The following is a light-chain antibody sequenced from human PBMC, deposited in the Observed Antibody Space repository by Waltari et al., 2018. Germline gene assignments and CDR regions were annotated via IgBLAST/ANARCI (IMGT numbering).Light chain of an antibody. CDR1: QTIFYSPNSKNY. Sequence: DIVMPQSPDSLAVLLGERAAITCKSSQTIFYSPNSKNYLAWYQQRPGQPPKLLIDWASTRESGVPDRFSGSGSGTDFTLIISGLQADDVAVYYCQQYYTTPPTFGQGTKVEVK. CDR3: QQYYTTPPT. V-gene: IGKV4-1*01. CDR2: WAS. J-gene: IGKJ1*01.